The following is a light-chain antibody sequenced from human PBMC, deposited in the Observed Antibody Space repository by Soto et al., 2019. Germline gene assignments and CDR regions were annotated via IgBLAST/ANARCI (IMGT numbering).Light chain of an antibody. J-gene: IGLJ2*01. CDR3: NSYTNSSAVV. CDR1: RDDIGAYDY. Sequence: QSVLTQPASVSGSPGQSITISCAGTRDDIGAYDYVSWYQQHPGNAPKLLVYEVTSRPSGVSDRFSGSKSGNTASLTISGLQAEDEADYYCNSYTNSSAVVFGGGTKVTVL. V-gene: IGLV2-14*01. CDR2: EVT.